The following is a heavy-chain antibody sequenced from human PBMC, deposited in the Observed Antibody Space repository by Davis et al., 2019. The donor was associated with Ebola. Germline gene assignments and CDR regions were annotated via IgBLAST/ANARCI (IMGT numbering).Heavy chain of an antibody. Sequence: ASVKVSCKASGYTFNSNGISWVRQAPGQGLEWMAWISAYNGHTNYAQKFQGRLTLTTDTSTSTVYMELRSLTSDDTAEYYCARGRNGGWDFDYWGQGTRVTVSS. V-gene: IGHV1-18*01. CDR1: GYTFNSNG. CDR3: ARGRNGGWDFDY. CDR2: ISAYNGHT. J-gene: IGHJ4*02. D-gene: IGHD6-19*01.